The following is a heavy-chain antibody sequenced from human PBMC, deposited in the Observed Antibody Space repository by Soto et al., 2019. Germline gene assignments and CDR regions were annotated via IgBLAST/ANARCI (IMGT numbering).Heavy chain of an antibody. CDR3: ARDGGYCSSTSCLPFDY. V-gene: IGHV1-3*01. Sequence: GASVKVSCKASGYTFASYAMHWVRQAPGQRLEWMGWINAGNGNTKYSQKFQGRVTITADKSTSTAYMELSSLRSEDTAVYYCARDGGYCSSTSCLPFDYWGQGTLVTVSS. J-gene: IGHJ4*02. CDR2: INAGNGNT. CDR1: GYTFASYA. D-gene: IGHD2-2*01.